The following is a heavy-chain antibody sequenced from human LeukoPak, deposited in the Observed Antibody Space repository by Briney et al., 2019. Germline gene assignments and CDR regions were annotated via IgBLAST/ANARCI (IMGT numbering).Heavy chain of an antibody. D-gene: IGHD1-14*01. CDR1: GGSISSYY. Sequence: SETLSHTCTVSGGSISSYYWSWIRQPAGKGLEWIGRTYTSGSTNYNPSLKSRVTISVDTSKNQFSLKLSSVTAADTAVYYCARGTHWYFDLWGRGTLVTVSS. CDR3: ARGTHWYFDL. V-gene: IGHV4-4*07. J-gene: IGHJ2*01. CDR2: TYTSGST.